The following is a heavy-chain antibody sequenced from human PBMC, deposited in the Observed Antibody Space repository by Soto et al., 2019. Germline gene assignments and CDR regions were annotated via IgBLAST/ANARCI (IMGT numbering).Heavy chain of an antibody. V-gene: IGHV4-34*01. Sequence: PSETLSRTCAVSGGSFCRYYWSWIREPPGKGLEWIGEINHSGSTNYNPSLKSRVTISVDTSKNQFSLKLSSVTAADTAVYYCARGECRTDYYYGMDVWGQGTTVTVSS. CDR3: ARGECRTDYYYGMDV. D-gene: IGHD2-2*01. J-gene: IGHJ6*02. CDR1: GGSFCRYY. CDR2: INHSGST.